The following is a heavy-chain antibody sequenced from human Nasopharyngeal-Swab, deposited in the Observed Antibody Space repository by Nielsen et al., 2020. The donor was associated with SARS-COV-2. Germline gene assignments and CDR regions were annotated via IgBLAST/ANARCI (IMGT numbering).Heavy chain of an antibody. Sequence: GESLKISCAASGFTFSSYAMSWVRQAPGKGLEWVSAISGSGGSTYYADSVKGRFTISRDNSKNTLYLQMNSLRAEDTAVYYCAKEGYSYGRNHYYYYMDVWGKGTTVTVSS. V-gene: IGHV3-23*01. D-gene: IGHD5-18*01. CDR1: GFTFSSYA. CDR3: AKEGYSYGRNHYYYYMDV. J-gene: IGHJ6*03. CDR2: ISGSGGST.